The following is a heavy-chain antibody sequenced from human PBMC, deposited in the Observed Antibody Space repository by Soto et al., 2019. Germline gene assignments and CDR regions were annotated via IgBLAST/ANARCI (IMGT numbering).Heavy chain of an antibody. CDR1: GFNFITFS. CDR3: VRDAYNRDAFDI. J-gene: IGHJ3*02. V-gene: IGHV3-21*01. CDR2: ISASSSSI. D-gene: IGHD1-20*01. Sequence: DVQLVESGGGLVKPGGSLRLSCAASGFNFITFSMNWVRQAPGKGLEWVSSISASSSSIYYAESVKGRFTVSRENAKNSQYLQMNSLAAEDTALYYCVRDAYNRDAFDIWGQGTTVTVSS.